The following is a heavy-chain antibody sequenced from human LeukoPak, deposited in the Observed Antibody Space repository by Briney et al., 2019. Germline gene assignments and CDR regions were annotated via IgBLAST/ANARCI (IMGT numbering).Heavy chain of an antibody. CDR1: GYTFTSYA. CDR2: INTNTGNP. CDR3: ARTNPTGCSSTSCYTGHYYYYGMDV. D-gene: IGHD2-2*02. V-gene: IGHV7-4-1*02. Sequence: ASVTVSCKASGYTFTSYAMNWVRQAPGQGLEWMGWINTNTGNPTYAQGFTERFVFSLDTSVSTAYLQISSLKAEDTAVYYCARTNPTGCSSTSCYTGHYYYYGMDVWGQGTTVTVSS. J-gene: IGHJ6*02.